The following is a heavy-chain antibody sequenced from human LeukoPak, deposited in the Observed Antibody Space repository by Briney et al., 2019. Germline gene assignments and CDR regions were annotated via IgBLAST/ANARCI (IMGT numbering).Heavy chain of an antibody. Sequence: SETLSVTCAVYGGSFSGYYWSWIRQPPGKGLEWIGEINHSGSTNYNPSLKSRVTISVDTSKNQFSLKLSSVTAADTAVYYCARGGDIVVVPAVYYYFDYWGQGTLVTVSS. D-gene: IGHD2-2*01. V-gene: IGHV4-34*01. CDR1: GGSFSGYY. J-gene: IGHJ4*02. CDR3: ARGGDIVVVPAVYYYFDY. CDR2: INHSGST.